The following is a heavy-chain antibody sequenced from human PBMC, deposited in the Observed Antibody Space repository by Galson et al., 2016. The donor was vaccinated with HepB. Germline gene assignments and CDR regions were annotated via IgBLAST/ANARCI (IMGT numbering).Heavy chain of an antibody. D-gene: IGHD3-22*01. V-gene: IGHV1-8*01. CDR1: GYTFSSYD. J-gene: IGHJ4*02. Sequence: SVKVSCKASGYTFSSYDINWVRQATGQGLEWMGWMNPKSGYKGYAQKFQGRVTMTMNTSMGTAYMELSSLRFEDTAMYYCARGVFDSSGYQGLTSRYYFDYWGQGTLVTVSS. CDR3: ARGVFDSSGYQGLTSRYYFDY. CDR2: MNPKSGYK.